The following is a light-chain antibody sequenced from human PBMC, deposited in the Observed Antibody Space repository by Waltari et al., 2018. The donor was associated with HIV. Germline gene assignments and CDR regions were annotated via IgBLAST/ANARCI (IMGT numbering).Light chain of an antibody. V-gene: IGLV1-40*01. J-gene: IGLJ2*01. CDR3: QSYDSSLSGSV. CDR1: SSNTGAGYD. CDR2: GNS. Sequence: QSVLTQPPSVSGAPGQRVTISCTGSSSNTGAGYDVHWYQQLPGTAPKLLIYGNSSRPSGVPDRFSGSKSGTSASLAITGLQAEDEADYYCQSYDSSLSGSVFGGGTKLTVL.